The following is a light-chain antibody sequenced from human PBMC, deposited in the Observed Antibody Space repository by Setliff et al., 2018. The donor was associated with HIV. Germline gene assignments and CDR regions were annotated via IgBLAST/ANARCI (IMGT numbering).Light chain of an antibody. CDR3: CSYASTRSYV. Sequence: QSVLTQPASVSGSPGQSLTVSCSGTSSDLGTYESVSWYQHHPGKAPKLIIYEINRRPSGVSNRFSASKSGDTATLTISGLQAEDEVDYYCCSYASTRSYVFGTGTKVTVL. CDR1: SSDLGTYES. V-gene: IGLV2-23*02. CDR2: EIN. J-gene: IGLJ1*01.